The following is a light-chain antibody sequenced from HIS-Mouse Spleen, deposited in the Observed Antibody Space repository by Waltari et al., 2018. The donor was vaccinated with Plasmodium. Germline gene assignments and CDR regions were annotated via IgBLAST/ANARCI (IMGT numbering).Light chain of an antibody. Sequence: QSALTQPASVSGSPGQSITISCTGPSSDVASYNLVSWYQQHPGKAPKLMIYEGSKRPSGVSNRFSGSKSGNTASLTISGLQAEDEADYYCCSYAGSSTYVFGTGTKVTVL. V-gene: IGLV2-23*01. CDR1: SSDVASYNL. J-gene: IGLJ1*01. CDR2: EGS. CDR3: CSYAGSSTYV.